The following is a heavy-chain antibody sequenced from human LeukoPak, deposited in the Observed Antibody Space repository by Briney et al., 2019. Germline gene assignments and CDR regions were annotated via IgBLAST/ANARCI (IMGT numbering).Heavy chain of an antibody. J-gene: IGHJ4*02. D-gene: IGHD4-17*01. CDR1: GGSISSYY. CDR3: ARGSGGNGDYEFDY. V-gene: IGHV4-59*01. CDR2: IYYSGST. Sequence: SETLSLTCTVSGGSISSYYWSWIRQPPGKGLEWIGYIYYSGSTNYNPSLKSRVTISVDTSKNQFSLKLSSVTAADTAVYHCARGSGGNGDYEFDYWGQGTLVTVSS.